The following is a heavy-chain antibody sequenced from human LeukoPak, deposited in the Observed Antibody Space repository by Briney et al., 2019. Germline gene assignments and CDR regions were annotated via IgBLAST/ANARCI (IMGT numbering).Heavy chain of an antibody. CDR1: GGSISSYY. D-gene: IGHD3-10*01. Sequence: SETLSLTCTVSGGSISSYYWSWIRQPPGKGLEWIGEINHSGSTNYNPSLKSRVTISVDTSKNQFSLKLSSVTAADTAVYYCARGGRDYYGSGSYDWFDPWGQGTLVTVSS. V-gene: IGHV4-34*01. J-gene: IGHJ5*02. CDR3: ARGGRDYYGSGSYDWFDP. CDR2: INHSGST.